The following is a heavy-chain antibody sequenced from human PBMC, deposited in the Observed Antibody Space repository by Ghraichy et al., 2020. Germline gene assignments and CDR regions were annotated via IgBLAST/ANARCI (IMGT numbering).Heavy chain of an antibody. D-gene: IGHD3-22*01. V-gene: IGHV3-7*03. CDR2: INHDGSET. CDR1: GMSISRHS. J-gene: IGHJ4*02. Sequence: GESLNISCAASGMSISRHSMTWVRQAPGKGLEWVANINHDGSETYYVDPVRGRFTISRDNLQNSVFLQMSSLRPEDTAIYYCARQDSSAWNALVYRGPGTLVSVSS. CDR3: ARQDSSAWNALVY.